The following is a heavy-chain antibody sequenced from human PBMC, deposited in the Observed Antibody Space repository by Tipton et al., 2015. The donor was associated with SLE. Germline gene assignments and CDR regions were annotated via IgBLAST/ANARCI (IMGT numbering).Heavy chain of an antibody. V-gene: IGHV3-53*01. J-gene: IGHJ3*02. Sequence: SLRLSCAASGFTLSSNYMSWVRQAPGKGLEWVSVIYSGGSTYYADSVKGRFTISRDKSKNTLYLQMNSLRAEDTAVYDCARGTGRIRGVVDIWGQGTMVTVSS. CDR2: IYSGGST. CDR1: GFTLSSNY. CDR3: ARGTGRIRGVVDI. D-gene: IGHD3/OR15-3a*01.